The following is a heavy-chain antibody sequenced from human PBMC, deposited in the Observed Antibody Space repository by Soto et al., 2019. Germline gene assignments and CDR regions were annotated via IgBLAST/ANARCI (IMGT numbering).Heavy chain of an antibody. V-gene: IGHV4-59*01. D-gene: IGHD5-12*01. CDR1: GGSISSYY. Sequence: QVQLQESGPGLVKPSETLSLTCTVSGGSISSYYWSWIRQPPGKGLAWIGYIYYSGSTNYTPSLKSRVTIAVDTSKNQFSLRLSSVTAADTALYYCARALDGYNPYFDYWGQGTLVTVSS. CDR3: ARALDGYNPYFDY. J-gene: IGHJ4*02. CDR2: IYYSGST.